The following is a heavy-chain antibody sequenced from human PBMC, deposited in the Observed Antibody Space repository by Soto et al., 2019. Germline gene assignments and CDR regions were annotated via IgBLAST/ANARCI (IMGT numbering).Heavy chain of an antibody. J-gene: IGHJ5*02. D-gene: IGHD3-9*01. CDR3: EKVSYDFLTDKRQYFTS. CDR1: GFTFNAYT. V-gene: IGHV3-43*01. Sequence: EVHLVESGGTVVQSGGSLRLSCAASGFTFNAYTMHWVRQAPGKGLEWVSLISWDGGITYYGDSVKGRFTVSRDNSENPLYLQMQSIRSDNPAFYYCEKVSYDFLTDKRQYFTSWGQGPLVTFSS. CDR2: ISWDGGIT.